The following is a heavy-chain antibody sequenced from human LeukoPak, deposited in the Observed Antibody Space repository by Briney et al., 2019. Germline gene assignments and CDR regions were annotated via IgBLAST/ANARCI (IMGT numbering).Heavy chain of an antibody. CDR3: ARAFGSG. CDR1: GGSISSGSYY. CDR2: IYTSGST. Sequence: SETLSLTCTVSGGSISSGSYYWSWIRQPAGKGLEWIGRIYTSGSTNYNPSLKSRVTISVDTSKNQFSLKLSYVTAADTAVYYCARAFGSGWGQGTLVTVSS. V-gene: IGHV4-61*02. J-gene: IGHJ4*02. D-gene: IGHD3-10*01.